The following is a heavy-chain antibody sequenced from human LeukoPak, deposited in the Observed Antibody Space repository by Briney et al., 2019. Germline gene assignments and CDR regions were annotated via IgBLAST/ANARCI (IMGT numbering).Heavy chain of an antibody. CDR1: GFTFSSYS. J-gene: IGHJ4*02. D-gene: IGHD3-10*01. V-gene: IGHV3-48*01. Sequence: GGSLRLSCAASGFTFSSYSMNWVRQAPGKGPEWVSYISSSSSTIYYADSVKGRFTISRDNAKNSLYLQMNSLRAEDTAVYYCAHLGYYYGSGSYYKKPDYWGQGTLVTVSS. CDR2: ISSSSSTI. CDR3: AHLGYYYGSGSYYKKPDY.